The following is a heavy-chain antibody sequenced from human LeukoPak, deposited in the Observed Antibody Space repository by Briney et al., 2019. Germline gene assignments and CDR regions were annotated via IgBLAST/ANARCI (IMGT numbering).Heavy chain of an antibody. Sequence: GGSLRLSCAASGFTFSTSSMNWVREPPGKGLEWVSSISSSSSFTYYADSLKGRFTISRDNAKNSLYLLMDSLRVEDTAVYYCARDDCSGYYFDDWGQGALVTVSS. CDR1: GFTFSTSS. D-gene: IGHD3-22*01. CDR3: ARDDCSGYYFDD. V-gene: IGHV3-21*01. J-gene: IGHJ4*02. CDR2: ISSSSSFT.